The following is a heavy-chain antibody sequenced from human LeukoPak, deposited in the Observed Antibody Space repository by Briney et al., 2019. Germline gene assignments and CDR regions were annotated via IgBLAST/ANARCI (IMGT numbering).Heavy chain of an antibody. J-gene: IGHJ4*02. CDR2: INPGSGGI. CDR1: GYSFTAYY. Sequence: ASVRDSCKATGYSFTAYYIHWVRRAPGQGLEWMGWINPGSGGIKYPQRFQGRVSMTRDTSISTAYLDLSRLTSDDTAVFYCARGRAEGGTIDYWAQGALVTVSS. D-gene: IGHD3-10*01. V-gene: IGHV1-2*02. CDR3: ARGRAEGGTIDY.